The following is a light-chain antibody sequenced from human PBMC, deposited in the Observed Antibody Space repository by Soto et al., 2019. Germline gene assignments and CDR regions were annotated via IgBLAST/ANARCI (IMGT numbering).Light chain of an antibody. J-gene: IGLJ1*01. CDR3: GTWDSSLSGNFV. V-gene: IGLV1-51*02. CDR1: SSNIGTNY. CDR2: ENN. Sequence: QSVLTQPPSVSAAPGQKVTISCSGSSSNIGTNYVSWYQQLPGTAPKLLIYENNKRPSGIPDRFSGSRSGTSATLGITGLQTGEEADYYCGTWDSSLSGNFVFGTGTKVTVL.